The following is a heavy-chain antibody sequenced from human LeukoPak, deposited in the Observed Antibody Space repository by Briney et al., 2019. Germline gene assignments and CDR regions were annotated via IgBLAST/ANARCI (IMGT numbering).Heavy chain of an antibody. CDR1: GFTFRSHA. Sequence: GGSLRLSCVGSGFTFRSHAMSWVRQAPEKGLEFVSGIYENGGTTYYADSVKGRFSISRDNSKNTLYLQMNSLRAEDTAVYYCARENYDFWSGYPNAFDIWGQGTMVTVSS. D-gene: IGHD3-3*01. CDR3: ARENYDFWSGYPNAFDI. CDR2: IYENGGTT. J-gene: IGHJ3*02. V-gene: IGHV3-23*01.